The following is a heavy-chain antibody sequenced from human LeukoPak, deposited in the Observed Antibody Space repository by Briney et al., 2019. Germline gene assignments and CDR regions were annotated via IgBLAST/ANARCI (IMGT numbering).Heavy chain of an antibody. Sequence: PGGSLRLSCAASGFTFSSYGMSWVRQAPGKGLEWVSVISGSGGNTYYADSVKGRITISRDNSKNTLYLQMNSLRAEDTAVYYCAKVGGYSYGYCFDYWGQGTLVSVSS. J-gene: IGHJ4*02. V-gene: IGHV3-23*01. D-gene: IGHD5-18*01. CDR1: GFTFSSYG. CDR2: ISGSGGNT. CDR3: AKVGGYSYGYCFDY.